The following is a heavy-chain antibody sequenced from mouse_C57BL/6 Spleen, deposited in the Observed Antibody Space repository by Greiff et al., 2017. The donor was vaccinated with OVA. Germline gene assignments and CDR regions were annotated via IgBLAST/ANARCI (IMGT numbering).Heavy chain of an antibody. CDR3: TREGYYVAMDY. V-gene: IGHV5-9-1*02. CDR2: ISSGGDYI. CDR1: GFTFSSYA. J-gene: IGHJ4*01. D-gene: IGHD2-3*01. Sequence: EVQLVESGDGLVKPGGSLKLSCAASGFTFSSYAMSWVRQTPEKRLEWVAYISSGGDYIYYADTVKGRFTISRDNARNTLYLQMSSLRSEDAAMYYCTREGYYVAMDYWGQETSVTVSS.